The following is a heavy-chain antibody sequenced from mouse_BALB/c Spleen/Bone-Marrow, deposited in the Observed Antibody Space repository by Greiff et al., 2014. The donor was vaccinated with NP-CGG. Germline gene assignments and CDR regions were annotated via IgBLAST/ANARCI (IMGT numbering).Heavy chain of an antibody. Sequence: EVQLQQSGAELVKPGASVKLSCTASGFNIKDTYMHWVKQRPEQGLEWIGRIDPANGNTKYDPKFQGKATITAVTSSNTAYLQLSSLTSEDTAVYYCARSRDYGSSYYAMDYWGQGTSVTVSS. V-gene: IGHV14-3*02. CDR2: IDPANGNT. J-gene: IGHJ4*01. CDR3: ARSRDYGSSYYAMDY. D-gene: IGHD1-1*01. CDR1: GFNIKDTY.